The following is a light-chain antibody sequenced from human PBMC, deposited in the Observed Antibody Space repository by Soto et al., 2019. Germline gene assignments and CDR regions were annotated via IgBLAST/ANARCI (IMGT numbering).Light chain of an antibody. CDR2: GAY. J-gene: IGKJ2*01. CDR3: QCYGSSHT. Sequence: EVVLTQSPDTLSLSPGESATLSCRASQSLSTYLAWYQHKPGQAPRLLIYGAYNRATGIPDRFSGSGSGTDFTLTITRLEAEDFAVYFCQCYGSSHTFGQGTKLEIK. CDR1: QSLSTY. V-gene: IGKV3-20*01.